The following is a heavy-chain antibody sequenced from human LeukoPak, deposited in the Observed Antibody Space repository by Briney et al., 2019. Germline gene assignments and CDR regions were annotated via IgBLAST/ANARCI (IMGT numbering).Heavy chain of an antibody. V-gene: IGHV3-7*01. Sequence: PGGSLRLSCAASGFTFSSYWMTWVRQAPGKGLEWVANIKQDGSEKFYVDSVKGRFTISRDNAKNSLYLQMNSLRAEDTAVYYCAELGITMIGGVWGKGTTVTISS. J-gene: IGHJ6*04. CDR1: GFTFSSYW. CDR3: AELGITMIGGV. D-gene: IGHD3-10*02. CDR2: IKQDGSEK.